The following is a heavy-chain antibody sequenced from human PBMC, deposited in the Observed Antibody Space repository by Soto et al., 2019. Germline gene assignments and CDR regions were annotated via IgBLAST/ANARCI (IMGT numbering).Heavy chain of an antibody. D-gene: IGHD2-21*01. CDR3: ARGCIGWFDP. V-gene: IGHV4-34*01. CDR1: GGSFSGYY. CDR2: INHSGST. Sequence: SETLSLTCAAYGGSFSGYYWSWIRQPPGKGLEWIGEINHSGSTNYNPSLKSRVTISVDTSKNQFSLKLSSVTAADTAVYYCARGCIGWFDPWGQGTLVTVSS. J-gene: IGHJ5*02.